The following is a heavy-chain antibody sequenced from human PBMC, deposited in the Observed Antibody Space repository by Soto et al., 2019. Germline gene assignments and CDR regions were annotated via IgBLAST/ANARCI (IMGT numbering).Heavy chain of an antibody. J-gene: IGHJ4*02. Sequence: PGGSLRLSCATSGFTFSSYGMHWVRQAPGKGLEWVAVISHDGSKKYYVDSVKGRFTISRDNSKNTLYLQMNSLRAEDTAVYYCAKDQTYCDTTCYTSDYWGQGTLVTVYS. D-gene: IGHD2-2*02. CDR2: ISHDGSKK. CDR1: GFTFSSYG. V-gene: IGHV3-30*18. CDR3: AKDQTYCDTTCYTSDY.